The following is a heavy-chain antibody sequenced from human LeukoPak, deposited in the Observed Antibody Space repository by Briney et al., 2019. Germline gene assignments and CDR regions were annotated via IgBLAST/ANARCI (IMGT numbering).Heavy chain of an antibody. CDR1: GYTFTSYG. V-gene: IGHV1-18*04. D-gene: IGHD5-12*01. CDR3: ARDNSAGGYDAPGYFDY. Sequence: ASVKVSRKASGYTFTSYGISWVRQAPGQGLEWMGWISAYNGNTNYAQKLQGRVTMTTDTSTSTAYMELRSLRSDDTAVYYCARDNSAGGYDAPGYFDYWGQGTLVTVSS. J-gene: IGHJ4*02. CDR2: ISAYNGNT.